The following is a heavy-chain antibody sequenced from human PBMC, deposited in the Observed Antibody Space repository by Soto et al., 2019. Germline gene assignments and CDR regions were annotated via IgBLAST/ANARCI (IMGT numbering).Heavy chain of an antibody. J-gene: IGHJ6*02. CDR3: AREGAAPYYYYGMDV. Sequence: PSDTLSLTCTVSGGSISSGGYFWSWIRQHPGKGLEWIGFIYYSGSTYYNPSLKSRVTISVDTSKNQFSLKLSSVTAADTAVYYCAREGAAPYYYYGMDVWGQGTTVT. D-gene: IGHD6-6*01. CDR1: GGSISSGGYF. V-gene: IGHV4-31*03. CDR2: IYYSGST.